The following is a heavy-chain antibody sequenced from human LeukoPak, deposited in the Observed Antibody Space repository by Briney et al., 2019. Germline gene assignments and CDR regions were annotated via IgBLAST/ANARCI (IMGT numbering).Heavy chain of an antibody. CDR3: ARDALRYFDWLLPFDY. CDR2: ISAYNGNT. Sequence: ASVKVSCKASGYTFTSYGISWVRQAPGQGLEWMGWISAYNGNTNYAQKLQGRVTMTTDTSTSTAYMELRSLRSDDTAVYYCARDALRYFDWLLPFDYWGQGTLVTVSS. V-gene: IGHV1-18*01. CDR1: GYTFTSYG. D-gene: IGHD3-9*01. J-gene: IGHJ4*02.